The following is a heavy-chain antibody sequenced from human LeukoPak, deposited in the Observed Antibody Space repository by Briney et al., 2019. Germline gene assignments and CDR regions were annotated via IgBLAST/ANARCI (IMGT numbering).Heavy chain of an antibody. J-gene: IGHJ3*02. CDR1: GYSISSSNW. Sequence: SDTLSLTCAVSGYSISSSNWWGWIRQPPGKGLEWIGYIYYSGSTYYNPSLKSRVTMSVDTSKNQFSLKLYSVTAADTAVYYCARQEVVEDTFDIWGQGTMVTVSS. D-gene: IGHD2-15*01. V-gene: IGHV4-28*01. CDR2: IYYSGST. CDR3: ARQEVVEDTFDI.